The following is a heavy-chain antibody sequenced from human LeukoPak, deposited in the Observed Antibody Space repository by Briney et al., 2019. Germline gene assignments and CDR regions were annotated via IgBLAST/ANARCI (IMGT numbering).Heavy chain of an antibody. CDR1: GGSFSGYY. D-gene: IGHD3-10*01. CDR2: INHSGST. CDR3: ARGGITMVRGVFGYYYYGMDV. Sequence: PSETLSLTCAVYGGSFSGYYWRWIRQPPGKGLEWIGEINHSGSTNYNPSLKSRVTISVDTSKNQFSLKLSSVTAADTAVYYCARGGITMVRGVFGYYYYGMDVWGKGTTVTVSS. J-gene: IGHJ6*04. V-gene: IGHV4-34*01.